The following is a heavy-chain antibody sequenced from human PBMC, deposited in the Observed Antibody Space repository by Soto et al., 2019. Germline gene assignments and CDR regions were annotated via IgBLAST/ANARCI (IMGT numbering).Heavy chain of an antibody. CDR3: AAPRTDGYKVPDPSTYYYYGLDV. J-gene: IGHJ6*02. CDR1: GGTFSSYA. D-gene: IGHD5-12*01. V-gene: IGHV1-69*06. Sequence: SVKVSCKASGGTFSSYAISWVRQAPGQGLEWMGGIIPIFGTPNYAQKFQGRVTITADRSTSTAYLELNSLRSEDTAVYYCAAPRTDGYKVPDPSTYYYYGLDVWGQGTTVTVSS. CDR2: IIPIFGTP.